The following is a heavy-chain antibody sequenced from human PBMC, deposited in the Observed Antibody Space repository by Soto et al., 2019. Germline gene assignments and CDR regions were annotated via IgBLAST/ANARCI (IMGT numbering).Heavy chain of an antibody. J-gene: IGHJ4*02. CDR2: IYYSGST. V-gene: IGHV4-31*03. D-gene: IGHD3-10*01. Sequence: QVQLQESGPGLVKPSQTLSLTCTVSGGSISSGGYYWSWIRQHPGKGLEWIGYIYYSGSTYYNPSLQSRVTISVDTSKNQFYLKLSSVTAADTAVYYCALGSGSSYYFDYWGQGTLVTVSS. CDR3: ALGSGSSYYFDY. CDR1: GGSISSGGYY.